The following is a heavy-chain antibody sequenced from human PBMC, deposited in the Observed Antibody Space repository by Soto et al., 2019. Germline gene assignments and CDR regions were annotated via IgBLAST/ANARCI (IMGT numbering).Heavy chain of an antibody. J-gene: IGHJ4*02. V-gene: IGHV3-23*01. Sequence: GGSLRLSCAASGFTVSSYAMSWVRQAPGKGLEWVSAISGSGGSTYYADSVKGRFTISRDNSKNTLYLQMNSLRAEDTAVYYCAKVRRGIFGVVIIAPYYFDYWGQGTLVTVSS. D-gene: IGHD3-3*01. CDR2: ISGSGGST. CDR3: AKVRRGIFGVVIIAPYYFDY. CDR1: GFTVSSYA.